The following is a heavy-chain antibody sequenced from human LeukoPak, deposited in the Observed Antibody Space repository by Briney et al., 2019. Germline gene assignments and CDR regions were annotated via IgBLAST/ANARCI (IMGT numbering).Heavy chain of an antibody. CDR2: IKQDGSEK. CDR3: ARNQRRLDY. CDR1: GFTFSSFW. D-gene: IGHD1-14*01. J-gene: IGHJ4*02. Sequence: GSLRLFCAASGFTFSSFWMSWVRQAPGKGLEWVANIKQDGSEKYYVDSVKGRFTISRDNAKNSLYLQVNSLRAEDTAVYYCARNQRRLDYWGQGTLVTVSS. V-gene: IGHV3-7*01.